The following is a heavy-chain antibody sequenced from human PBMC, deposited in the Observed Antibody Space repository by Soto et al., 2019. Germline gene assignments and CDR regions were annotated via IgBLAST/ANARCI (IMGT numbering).Heavy chain of an antibody. Sequence: SETLSLTCTVSGGSISSGDYYWSWIRQPPGKGLEWIGYIYYSGSTYYNPSLKSRVTISVDTSKNQFSLKLTSVTAADTAVYSCARGVRGRKIFDYWGQGALVTVSS. J-gene: IGHJ4*02. CDR1: GGSISSGDYY. V-gene: IGHV4-30-4*01. CDR3: ARGVRGRKIFDY. CDR2: IYYSGST. D-gene: IGHD3-10*01.